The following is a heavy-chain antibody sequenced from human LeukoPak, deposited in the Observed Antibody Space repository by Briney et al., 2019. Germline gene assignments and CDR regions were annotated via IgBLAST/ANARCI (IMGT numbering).Heavy chain of an antibody. CDR3: AAILVVDTAMVNDY. CDR1: GFTFSSYS. CDR2: ISSSSSYI. D-gene: IGHD5-18*01. Sequence: GGSLRLSCAASGFTFSSYSMNWARQAPGKGLEWVSSISSSSSYIYYADSVKGRFTISRDNAKNSLYLQMNSLRAEDTAVYYCAAILVVDTAMVNDYWGQGTLVTVSS. J-gene: IGHJ4*02. V-gene: IGHV3-21*01.